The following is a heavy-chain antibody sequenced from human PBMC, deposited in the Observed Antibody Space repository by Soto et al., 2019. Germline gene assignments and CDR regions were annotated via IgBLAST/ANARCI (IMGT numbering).Heavy chain of an antibody. CDR3: ARVGSNYDISTGLYGMDV. CDR1: GYTFTSYG. J-gene: IGHJ6*02. Sequence: GASVKVSCKASGYTFTSYGISWVRQAPGQGLEWMGWISAYNGNTNYAQKLQGRVTMTTDTSTSTAYMELRSLRSDDTAVYYCARVGSNYDISTGLYGMDVWGQGTTVTVSS. CDR2: ISAYNGNT. V-gene: IGHV1-18*04. D-gene: IGHD3-9*01.